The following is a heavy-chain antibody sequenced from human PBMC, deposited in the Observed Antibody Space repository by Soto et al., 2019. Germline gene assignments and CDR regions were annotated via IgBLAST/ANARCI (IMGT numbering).Heavy chain of an antibody. J-gene: IGHJ3*02. CDR3: AIPLGATTAGAFDI. Sequence: ASVKVSCKASGYTFTSYGISWVRQAPGQGLEWMGWISAYNGNTNYAQKLQGRVTMTTDTSTSTAYMELRSLRSDDTAVYYCAIPLGATTAGAFDIWGQGTMVTVSS. V-gene: IGHV1-18*01. CDR1: GYTFTSYG. CDR2: ISAYNGNT. D-gene: IGHD1-26*01.